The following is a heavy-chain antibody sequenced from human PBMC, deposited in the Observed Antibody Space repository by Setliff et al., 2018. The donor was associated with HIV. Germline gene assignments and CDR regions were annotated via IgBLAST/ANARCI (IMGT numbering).Heavy chain of an antibody. CDR2: IHSSVST. CDR1: SDSIRFYY. D-gene: IGHD1-26*01. CDR3: ASGEDSGTYGEPYDS. Sequence: SETLSLTCTVSSDSIRFYYWTWIRQPPGKGLEWIGNIHSSVSTYYNPSLKSRVFISVDLSINQFSLKLHSVTAADTAVYYCASGEDSGTYGEPYDSWGQGALVTVSS. V-gene: IGHV4-59*04. J-gene: IGHJ4*02.